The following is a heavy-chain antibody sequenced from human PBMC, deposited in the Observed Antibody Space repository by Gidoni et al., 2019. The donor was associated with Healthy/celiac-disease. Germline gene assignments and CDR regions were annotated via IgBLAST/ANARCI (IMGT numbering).Heavy chain of an antibody. J-gene: IGHJ4*02. D-gene: IGHD1-1*01. CDR1: GFPFSSYA. V-gene: IGHV3-23*01. CDR3: AKDGGLRAGTTPVGDY. CDR2: ISGSGGST. Sequence: EAQPLAAGGGLVQPGGSLILSCAAPGFPFSSYAMSWVRQAPGKGLEWVSAISGSGGSTYYADSVKGRFTISRDNSKNTLYLQMNSLRAEDTAVYYCAKDGGLRAGTTPVGDYWGQGTLVTVSS.